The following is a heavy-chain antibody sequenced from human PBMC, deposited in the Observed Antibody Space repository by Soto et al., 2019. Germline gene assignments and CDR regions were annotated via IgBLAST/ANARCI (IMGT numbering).Heavy chain of an antibody. CDR3: ARSVAPPGRVPYYYYGMDV. CDR2: INPSGGST. CDR1: GYTFTRNY. J-gene: IGHJ6*02. V-gene: IGHV1-46*01. D-gene: IGHD1-26*01. Sequence: QVQLVQSGAEVKKPGASVKVSCKASGYTFTRNYMHWVRQAPGQGLEWMGIINPSGGSTSYAQKFQGIVTMIRDTSTSTVYMELSSLRSEDTAVYYCARSVAPPGRVPYYYYGMDVWGQGTTVTVSS.